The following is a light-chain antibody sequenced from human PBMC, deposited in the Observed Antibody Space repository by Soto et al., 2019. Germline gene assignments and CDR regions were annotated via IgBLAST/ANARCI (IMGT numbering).Light chain of an antibody. CDR2: DAS. V-gene: IGKV1-13*02. CDR3: QQFNSYPIT. Sequence: AIPLTQSPSSLSASVGDIVTITCRASQGISSALAWYQQKPGKAPKLLIYDASSLESGVPSRFSGSGSGTDFTLTISSLQPEDFATYYCQQFNSYPITFGQGTRLEIK. CDR1: QGISSA. J-gene: IGKJ5*01.